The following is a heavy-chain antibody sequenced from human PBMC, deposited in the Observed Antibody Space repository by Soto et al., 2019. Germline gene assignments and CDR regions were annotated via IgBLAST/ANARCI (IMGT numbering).Heavy chain of an antibody. D-gene: IGHD2-2*01. CDR2: TYYRSKWYN. CDR3: ARHSCRRTSCYVIDWFDP. V-gene: IGHV6-1*01. J-gene: IGHJ5*02. CDR1: GDSVSSNSAA. Sequence: SQTLSLTCAISGDSVSSNSAAWNWIRQSPSRGLEWLGRTYYRSKWYNDYAESVKSRITINPDTSKNQLSLQLNYVTPEDTALYYCARHSCRRTSCYVIDWFDPWGQGTLVTVSS.